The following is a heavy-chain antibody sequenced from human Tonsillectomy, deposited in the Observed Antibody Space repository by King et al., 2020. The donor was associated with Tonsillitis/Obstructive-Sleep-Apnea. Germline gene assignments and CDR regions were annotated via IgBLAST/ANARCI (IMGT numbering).Heavy chain of an antibody. J-gene: IGHJ4*02. Sequence: VQLVESGGGLVQPGGSLRLSCAASGFTFSSYAMSWVRQAPGKGLEWVSAISSSGGSTYYADSVKGRFTISRDNSKNTLYLQMNSLRAEDTAVYYCATNPSYSSSSGGVDYWGQGTLVTVSS. V-gene: IGHV3-23*04. D-gene: IGHD6-6*01. CDR2: ISSSGGST. CDR3: ATNPSYSSSSGGVDY. CDR1: GFTFSSYA.